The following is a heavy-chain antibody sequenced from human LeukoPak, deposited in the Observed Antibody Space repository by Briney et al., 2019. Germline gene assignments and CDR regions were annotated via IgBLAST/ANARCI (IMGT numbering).Heavy chain of an antibody. CDR1: GFTFSSYW. J-gene: IGHJ4*02. Sequence: GGSLRLSCAASGFTFSSYWMSWVRQAPGKGLEWVANIKQDGSEKYYVDSVKGRFTISRDNAKNSLYLQMNSLRAEDTAVYYCARSNTPGIAVAGTGFDYWGQGTLVTVSS. CDR3: ARSNTPGIAVAGTGFDY. V-gene: IGHV3-7*01. D-gene: IGHD6-19*01. CDR2: IKQDGSEK.